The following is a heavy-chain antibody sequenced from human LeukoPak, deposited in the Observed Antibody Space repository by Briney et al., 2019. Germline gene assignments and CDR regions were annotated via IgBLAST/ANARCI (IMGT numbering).Heavy chain of an antibody. CDR2: INHSGST. V-gene: IGHV4-34*01. CDR1: GGSFSGYY. J-gene: IGHJ4*02. CDR3: ARSEGDY. Sequence: PSETLSLTCAVYGGSFSGYYWSWIRQPPGKGLEWIGEINHSGSTNYNPPLKSRVTISVDTSKNQFSLKLSSVTAADTAVYYCARSEGDYWGRGTLVTVSS.